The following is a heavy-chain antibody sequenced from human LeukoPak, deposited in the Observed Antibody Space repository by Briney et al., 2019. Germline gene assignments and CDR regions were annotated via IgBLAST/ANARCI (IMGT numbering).Heavy chain of an antibody. D-gene: IGHD6-13*01. Sequence: GGSLRLSCAASGFTFSSYEMNWVRQAPGKGLEWVTFIRHDGSNKYYADSVKGRFTISRDNSKNTLYLQMNSLRGDDTAVYYCATRIAATDLNLFDPWGQGAQVTVSS. CDR2: IRHDGSNK. J-gene: IGHJ5*02. CDR1: GFTFSSYE. V-gene: IGHV3-30*02. CDR3: ATRIAATDLNLFDP.